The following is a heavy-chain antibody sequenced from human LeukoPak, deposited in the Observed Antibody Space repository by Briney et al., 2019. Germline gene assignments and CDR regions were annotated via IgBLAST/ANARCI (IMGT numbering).Heavy chain of an antibody. CDR2: ITTSGSST. D-gene: IGHD6-19*01. CDR1: GFTFSSYA. CDR3: AKGHSSGWYGDAFDI. Sequence: GGSLRLSCAASGFTFSSYAMSWVRQAPGKGLEWVSTITTSGSSTYYADSVKGRFTISRDNSKNTLHLQMSSLRADDTAVYYCAKGHSSGWYGDAFDIWGQGTMVTVSS. J-gene: IGHJ3*02. V-gene: IGHV3-23*01.